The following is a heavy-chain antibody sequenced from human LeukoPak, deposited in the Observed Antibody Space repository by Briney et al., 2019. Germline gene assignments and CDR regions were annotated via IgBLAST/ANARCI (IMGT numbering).Heavy chain of an antibody. CDR2: IKQDGSEK. Sequence: GGSLTLSCAASGFTFSSYWMSWVRQAPGKGLEWVANIKQDGSEKYYVDSVKGRFTISRDNTKNSLYLQMNSLRAEDTAVYYCARERGYSNLDPEWFDPWGQGTLVTVSS. V-gene: IGHV3-7*01. CDR1: GFTFSSYW. J-gene: IGHJ5*02. CDR3: ARERGYSNLDPEWFDP. D-gene: IGHD4-11*01.